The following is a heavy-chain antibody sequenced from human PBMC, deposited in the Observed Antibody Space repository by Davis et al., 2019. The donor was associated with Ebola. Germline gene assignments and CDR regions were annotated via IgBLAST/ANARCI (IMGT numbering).Heavy chain of an antibody. D-gene: IGHD6-19*01. CDR3: AREAGSGWYSWFDP. Sequence: ASVKVSCKASGYTFTSYGISWVRQAPGQGLEWMGIINPSGGSTSYAQKFQGRVTMTRDTSTSTVYMELSSLRSEETAVYYCAREAGSGWYSWFDPWGQGTLVTVSS. CDR1: GYTFTSYG. J-gene: IGHJ5*02. V-gene: IGHV1-46*01. CDR2: INPSGGST.